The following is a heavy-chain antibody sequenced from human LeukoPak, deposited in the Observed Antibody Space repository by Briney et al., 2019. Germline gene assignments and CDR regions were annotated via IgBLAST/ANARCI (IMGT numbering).Heavy chain of an antibody. CDR2: IRYDGSNK. J-gene: IGHJ6*03. Sequence: GGPLRLSCAASGFTFSSYGMHWVRQAPGKGLEWVAFIRYDGSNKYYADSVKGRFTISRDNSKNTLYLQMNSLRAEDTAVYYCARDPYSGGYGDYYYYYMDLWGQGTTVTISS. CDR1: GFTFSSYG. V-gene: IGHV3-30*02. CDR3: ARDPYSGGYGDYYYYYMDL. D-gene: IGHD1-26*01.